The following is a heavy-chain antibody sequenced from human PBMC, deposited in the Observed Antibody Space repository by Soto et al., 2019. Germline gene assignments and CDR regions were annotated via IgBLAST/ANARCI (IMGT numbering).Heavy chain of an antibody. CDR1: GFSFGNYA. Sequence: EVQLLESGAGLVQPGGSLSLSGTASGFSFGNYAMGWARQAPGQGLEWLSSLAVPYAGAQTYYADSVAGRLTVSRDDSKNTLYLELNSLGAEDTGVYYCAKDWGRIAVAGWTDWGPGTLVTVSS. CDR2: VPYAGAQT. V-gene: IGHV3-23*01. CDR3: AKDWGRIAVAGWTD. J-gene: IGHJ4*02. D-gene: IGHD6-19*01.